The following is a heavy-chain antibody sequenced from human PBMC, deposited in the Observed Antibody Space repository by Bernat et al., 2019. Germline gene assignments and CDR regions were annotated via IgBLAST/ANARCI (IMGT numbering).Heavy chain of an antibody. J-gene: IGHJ4*02. D-gene: IGHD2-15*01. CDR1: GFTFSSYA. V-gene: IGHV3-30-3*01. CDR3: ARSPNCSGGSCSDYFDY. CDR2: ISYDGSNK. Sequence: QVQLVESGGGVVQPGRSLRLSCAASGFTFSSYAMHWVRQAPGKGLEWVAVISYDGSNKYYADSVKGRFTISRDNSKNTLYLQLNSLRAEDTAVYYCARSPNCSGGSCSDYFDYWGQGTLVTVSS.